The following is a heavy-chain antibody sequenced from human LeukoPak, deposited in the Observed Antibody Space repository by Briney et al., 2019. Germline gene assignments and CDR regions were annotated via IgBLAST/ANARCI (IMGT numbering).Heavy chain of an antibody. J-gene: IGHJ4*02. CDR3: AASPLYCSSGYYPPPPLDY. CDR2: IVVGSGNA. Sequence: ASVKVSCKASGFTFTSSAVQWVRQARGQRLEWIGWIVVGSGNANNAQKFQERVTISRDMSTSTAYMELSSLKSEETAVYYCAASPLYCSSGYYPPPPLDYWGQGILVTVSS. CDR1: GFTFTSSA. V-gene: IGHV1-58*01. D-gene: IGHD3-22*01.